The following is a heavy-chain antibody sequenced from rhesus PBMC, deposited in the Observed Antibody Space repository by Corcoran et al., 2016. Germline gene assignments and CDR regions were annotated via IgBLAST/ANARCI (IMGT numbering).Heavy chain of an antibody. CDR2: INTGGST. CDR3: AKDRAMHYFDF. J-gene: IGHJ4*01. CDR1: GCPSSSYA. Sequence: LVESGGGLAKPGGSLGLSCAASGCPSSSYAMHWVRQAPGKGLDWVSAINTGGSTYYADSVKGRFTISRDNSKNTVSLQMNSLRAEDTAVYYCAKDRAMHYFDFWGQGVLVTVSS. V-gene: IGHV3-103*01.